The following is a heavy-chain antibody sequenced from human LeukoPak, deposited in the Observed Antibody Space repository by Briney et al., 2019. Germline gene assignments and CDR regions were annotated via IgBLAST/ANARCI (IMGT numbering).Heavy chain of an antibody. CDR3: ARAGGASGYYGYYFDY. J-gene: IGHJ4*02. D-gene: IGHD3-22*01. V-gene: IGHV1-69*04. CDR1: GYTFTSYG. Sequence: SVKVSCKASGYTFTSYGISWVRQAPGQGLEWMGRIIPILGIANYAQKFQGRVTITADKSTSTAYMELSSLRSEDTAVYYCARAGGASGYYGYYFDYWGQGTLVTVSS. CDR2: IIPILGIA.